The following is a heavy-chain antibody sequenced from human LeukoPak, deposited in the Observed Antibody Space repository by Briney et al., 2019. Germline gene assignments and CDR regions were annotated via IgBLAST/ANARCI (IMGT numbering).Heavy chain of an antibody. J-gene: IGHJ5*02. CDR2: IYYSGST. Sequence: QASETLSLTCTVSGGSISSSSYYWGWIRQPPGKGLEWIGSIYYSGSTYYNPSLKSRVTISVDTSKNQFSLKLSSVTAADTAVYYCARHHTGATTPWGQGTLVTVSS. D-gene: IGHD5-12*01. V-gene: IGHV4-39*01. CDR3: ARHHTGATTP. CDR1: GGSISSSSYY.